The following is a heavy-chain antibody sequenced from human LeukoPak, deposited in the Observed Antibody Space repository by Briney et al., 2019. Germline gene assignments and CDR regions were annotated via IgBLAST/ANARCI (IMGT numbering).Heavy chain of an antibody. V-gene: IGHV3-53*01. CDR3: ARGGATYGFILAF. J-gene: IGHJ4*02. Sequence: PGGSLRLSCAASGFTFSSYSMNWVRQAPGKGLEWVSVIYAGGSTNYADSVKGRFTISRDNSKNTLYLQINSLRDEDTAVYYCARGGATYGFILAFWGQGTLVTVSS. CDR2: IYAGGST. CDR1: GFTFSSYS. D-gene: IGHD4-17*01.